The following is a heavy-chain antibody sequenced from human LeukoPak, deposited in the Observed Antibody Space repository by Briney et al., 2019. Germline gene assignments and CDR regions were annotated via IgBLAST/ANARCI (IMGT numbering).Heavy chain of an antibody. D-gene: IGHD3-16*02. CDR3: AAWGSYLAFDY. CDR1: GFTFSSYS. J-gene: IGHJ4*02. V-gene: IGHV3-21*01. Sequence: PGGSLRLSCAASGFTFSSYSMNWVRQAPGKGLEWVSSISSSSSYIYYADSVEGRFTISRDNAKNSLYLQMNSLRAEDTAVYYCAAWGSYLAFDYWGQGTLVTVSS. CDR2: ISSSSSYI.